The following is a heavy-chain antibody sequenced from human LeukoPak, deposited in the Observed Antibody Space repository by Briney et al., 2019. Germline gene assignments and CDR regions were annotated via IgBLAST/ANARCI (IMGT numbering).Heavy chain of an antibody. Sequence: GSLRLSCVGSGLTLGFNNYYMNWVRQAPGKGLEWIGYVSYSGSTNYNPSLKSRVTISLYTSKNQFSLILNSVTAADTAVYFCAGTWKYQSLDNYYGLGVRGQGTTVTVSS. CDR1: GLTLGFNNYY. CDR2: VSYSGST. J-gene: IGHJ6*02. D-gene: IGHD2-2*01. CDR3: AGTWKYQSLDNYYGLGV. V-gene: IGHV4-61*01.